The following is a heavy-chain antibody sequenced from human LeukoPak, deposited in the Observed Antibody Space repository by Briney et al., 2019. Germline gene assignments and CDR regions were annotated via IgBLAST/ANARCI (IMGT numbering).Heavy chain of an antibody. CDR2: IYYSGST. CDR1: GGSISSSTYY. J-gene: IGHJ4*02. D-gene: IGHD3-3*01. V-gene: IGHV4-39*01. Sequence: SETLSLTCTVSGGSISSSTYYWGWIRQPPGKGLEWIGSIYYSGSTYYNPSLRSRVTISVDTSKNQFSLKLSSVTAADTAVYYCARGPPRVLRFLEWLLTTPFFDYWGQGTLVTVSS. CDR3: ARGPPRVLRFLEWLLTTPFFDY.